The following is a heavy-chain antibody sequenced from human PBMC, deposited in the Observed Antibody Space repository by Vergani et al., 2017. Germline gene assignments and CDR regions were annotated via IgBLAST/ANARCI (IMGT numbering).Heavy chain of an antibody. J-gene: IGHJ6*02. V-gene: IGHV3-74*03. CDR1: GFSFNSYW. D-gene: IGHD2-15*01. CDR2: IKSDGSIT. CDR3: ARNRRYCRGHSCFGNLVGSAFYGMYV. Sequence: DVHLAESGGGFFQPGGSLRLSCSASGFSFNSYWMHWVRQVPGKGLLWVSRIKSDGSITAYADSVKGRFTISRDNAQNTLYLQMNSLRVEDTAVYYCARNRRYCRGHSCFGNLVGSAFYGMYVWDQRTTVTVS.